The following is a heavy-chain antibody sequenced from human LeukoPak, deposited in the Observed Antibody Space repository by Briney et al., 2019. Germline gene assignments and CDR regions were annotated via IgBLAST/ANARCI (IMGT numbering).Heavy chain of an antibody. J-gene: IGHJ4*02. CDR3: ARYYCSSTTCYNFDY. V-gene: IGHV4-59*01. D-gene: IGHD2-2*02. Sequence: PSETLSLTCTVSGGSISGYYWSWIRQPSGKGLEWIGYIHYSGSTNYNPSLKSRVTISVDTSKNQFSLKLHSVTAADTAVYYCARYYCSSTTCYNFDYWGQGTLVTVSS. CDR1: GGSISGYY. CDR2: IHYSGST.